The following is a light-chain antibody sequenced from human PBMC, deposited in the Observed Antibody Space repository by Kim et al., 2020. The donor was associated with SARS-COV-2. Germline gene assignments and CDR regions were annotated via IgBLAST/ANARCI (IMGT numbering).Light chain of an antibody. CDR3: AAWDDSLNGRGV. J-gene: IGLJ2*01. V-gene: IGLV1-44*01. CDR2: SNN. CDR1: SSNIGSNT. Sequence: VTISCSGSSSNIGSNTVNWYQQLPGTAPKLLIYSNNQRPSGVPDRFSGSKSGTSASLAISGLQSEDEADYYCAAWDDSLNGRGVFGGGTQLTVL.